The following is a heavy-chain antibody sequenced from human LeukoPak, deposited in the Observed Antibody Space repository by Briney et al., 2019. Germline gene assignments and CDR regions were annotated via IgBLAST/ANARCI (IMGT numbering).Heavy chain of an antibody. CDR1: GYTFTGYY. Sequence: ASVKVSCKASGYTFTGYYMLRVRQAPGQGLEWMGWINPNTGGTNYAQKFQGRVTMTRDTSISTAYMELSSLRSDDTAVYYCARGMVPLDFEQWLVPFSGMDVWGQGTTVTVSS. CDR3: ARGMVPLDFEQWLVPFSGMDV. J-gene: IGHJ6*02. D-gene: IGHD6-19*01. V-gene: IGHV1-2*02. CDR2: INPNTGGT.